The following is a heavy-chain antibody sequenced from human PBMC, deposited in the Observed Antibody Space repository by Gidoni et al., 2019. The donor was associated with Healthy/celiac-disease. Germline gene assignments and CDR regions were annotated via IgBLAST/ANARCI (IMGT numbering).Heavy chain of an antibody. V-gene: IGHV3-21*01. CDR3: ARTSYATGDQYYFDY. D-gene: IGHD2-8*01. CDR1: GFTFSRYS. CDR2: ISSSSSYI. Sequence: EVQLVESGGGLVKPGGSLRLSCAASGFTFSRYSMNWVRQAPGKGLEWVSSISSSSSYIYYADSVKGRFTISRDNAKNSLYLQMNSLRAEDTAVYYCARTSYATGDQYYFDYWGQGTLVTVSS. J-gene: IGHJ4*02.